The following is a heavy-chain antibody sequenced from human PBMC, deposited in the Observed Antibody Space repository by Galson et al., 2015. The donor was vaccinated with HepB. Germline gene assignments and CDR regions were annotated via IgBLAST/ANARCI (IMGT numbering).Heavy chain of an antibody. CDR1: GYTFTSYA. CDR3: ARDRRYCSSTSCSAEGFWFDP. D-gene: IGHD2-2*01. V-gene: IGHV1-3*01. Sequence: CKASGYTFTSYAMHWVRQAPGQRLEWMGWINAGNGNTKYSQKFQGRVTITRDTSASTAYMELSSLRSEDTAVYYCARDRRYCSSTSCSAEGFWFDPWGQGTLVTVSS. J-gene: IGHJ5*02. CDR2: INAGNGNT.